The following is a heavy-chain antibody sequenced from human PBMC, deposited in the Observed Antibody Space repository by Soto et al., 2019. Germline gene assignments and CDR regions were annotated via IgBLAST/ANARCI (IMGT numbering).Heavy chain of an antibody. CDR2: ISYDGSNK. V-gene: IGHV3-30*18. Sequence: GGSLRLSCAASGFTFSSYGMHWVRQAPGKGLEWVAVISYDGSNKYYADSVKGRFTISRDNSKNTLYLQMNSLRAEDTAAYYCAKDPYCSGGSCYPTYYYYYMDVWGKGTTVTVSS. D-gene: IGHD2-15*01. CDR1: GFTFSSYG. J-gene: IGHJ6*03. CDR3: AKDPYCSGGSCYPTYYYYYMDV.